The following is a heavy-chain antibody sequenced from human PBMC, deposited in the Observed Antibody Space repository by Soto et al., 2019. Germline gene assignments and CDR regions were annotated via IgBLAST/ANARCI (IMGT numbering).Heavy chain of an antibody. J-gene: IGHJ4*02. CDR3: ARGRGAFYENSDFFDF. V-gene: IGHV3-7*03. D-gene: IGHD3-22*01. Sequence: HPGGSLRLSCTASGFTFGGYWMTWVRQAPGMGLEWVANIKPDGRDKSYAASVAGRFIISRDNVKNSLHLQMYSLRIEDTAVYYCARGRGAFYENSDFFDFWGQGALITVSS. CDR1: GFTFGGYW. CDR2: IKPDGRDK.